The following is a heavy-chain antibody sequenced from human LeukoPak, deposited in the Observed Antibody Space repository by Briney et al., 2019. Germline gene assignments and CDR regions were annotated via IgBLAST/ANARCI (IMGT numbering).Heavy chain of an antibody. CDR1: GFTFDRHW. CDR3: ARGGFIVGANQYFQW. J-gene: IGHJ4*02. D-gene: IGHD3-16*02. CDR2: IDTDGSDR. V-gene: IGHV3-74*01. Sequence: GGSLRLSCMASGFTFDRHWMHWVRQAPGKGLVWVSRIDTDGSDRGYAESVKGRFTISRDNTKNTLYLQMDSLRVEDTAVYYCARGGFIVGANQYFQWWGQGTRVIVSS.